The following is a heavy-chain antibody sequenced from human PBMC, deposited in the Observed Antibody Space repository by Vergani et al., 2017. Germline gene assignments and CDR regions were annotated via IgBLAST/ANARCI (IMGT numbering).Heavy chain of an antibody. CDR2: IYSSGTT. CDR1: GVAFSSGGQS. D-gene: IGHD4-23*01. J-gene: IGHJ3*01. V-gene: IGHV4-61*02. Sequence: QVQLQESGPGLVKPSQTLSLTCTVSGVAFSSGGQSWTWVRQPANQGLEWIGRIYSSGTTKYNPSLRSRVTLSVDTSKKQLSLELTSVTAADTAVYYCARDGGNDDKDAHDLWVRGTMVT. CDR3: ARDGGNDDKDAHDL.